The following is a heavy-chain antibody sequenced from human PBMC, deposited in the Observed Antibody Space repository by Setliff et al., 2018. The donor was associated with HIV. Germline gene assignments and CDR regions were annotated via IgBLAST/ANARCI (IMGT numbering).Heavy chain of an antibody. CDR1: GYTFTGYY. V-gene: IGHV1-2*04. CDR3: ARGPPPDYNSILYYYW. CDR2: INPNSGGT. J-gene: IGHJ4*02. Sequence: ASVKVSCKASGYTFTGYYMHWVRQAPGQGLEWMGWINPNSGGTNYAQKFQGWVTMTRDTSISTAYMELSRLRSDDTAVYYCARGPPPDYNSILYYYWWGQGTLVTVSS. D-gene: IGHD3-22*01.